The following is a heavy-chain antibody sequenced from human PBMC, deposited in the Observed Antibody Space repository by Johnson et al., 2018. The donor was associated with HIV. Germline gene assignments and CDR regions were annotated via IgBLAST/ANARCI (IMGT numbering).Heavy chain of an antibody. CDR1: GFTVSSNY. J-gene: IGHJ3*02. CDR2: IGTTDDT. Sequence: VQLVESGGGLIQPGGSLRLSCAASGFTVSSNYMSWVRQAPGKGLEWVSVIGTTDDTYYPASVKGRFTISREDAKDSLYLQINSLRAGDTAIYYCVRESLRRKPVSGPGDAAFDIWGLGTKVTVSS. CDR3: VRESLRRKPVSGPGDAAFDI. V-gene: IGHV3-53*01. D-gene: IGHD1-14*01.